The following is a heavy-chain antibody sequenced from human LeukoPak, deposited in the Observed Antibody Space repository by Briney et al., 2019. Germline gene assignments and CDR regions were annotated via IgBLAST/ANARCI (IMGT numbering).Heavy chain of an antibody. V-gene: IGHV4-30-2*01. D-gene: IGHD2-2*01. CDR2: IYHSGST. CDR3: ARGYCSSTSCCRSRFDY. Sequence: SQTLSLTCTVSGGSISSGGYYWSWIRQPPGKGLEWIGYIYHSGSTCYNPSLKSRVTISVDRSKNQFSLKLSSVTAADTAVYYCARGYCSSTSCCRSRFDYWGQGTLVTVSS. CDR1: GGSISSGGYY. J-gene: IGHJ4*02.